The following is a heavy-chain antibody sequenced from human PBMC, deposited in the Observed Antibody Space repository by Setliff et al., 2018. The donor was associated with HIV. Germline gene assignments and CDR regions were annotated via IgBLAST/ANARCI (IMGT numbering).Heavy chain of an antibody. CDR1: GFTFSSYV. Sequence: GGSLRLSCAATGFTFSSYVLHWVRQAPGKGLEWVAKIRQDGTDKYYVDSVKGRFTISRDNAKNSLYLQMNSLRAEDTAIYYCAAQGVLWGQGTQVTVSS. J-gene: IGHJ4*02. CDR3: AAQGVL. V-gene: IGHV3-7*01. CDR2: IRQDGTDK.